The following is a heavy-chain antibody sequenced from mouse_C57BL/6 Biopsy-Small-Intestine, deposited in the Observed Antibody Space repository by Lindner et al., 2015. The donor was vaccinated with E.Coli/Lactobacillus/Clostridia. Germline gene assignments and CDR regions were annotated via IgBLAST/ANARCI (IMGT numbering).Heavy chain of an antibody. J-gene: IGHJ1*01. CDR2: DHPYLRYN. D-gene: IGHD1-1*01. Sequence: SVKVSARLLVDTLSSYGISWVRTGPWDQGLELDGRDHPYLRYNKLCTEVPGQSTITADESTITAYMELSSLRSEDAAVYYCARDGKYNSRGYYEAYYGMDVWGQGTTVTVSS. CDR3: ARDGKYNSRGYYEAYYGMDV. V-gene: IGHV1-74*01. CDR1: VDTLSSYG.